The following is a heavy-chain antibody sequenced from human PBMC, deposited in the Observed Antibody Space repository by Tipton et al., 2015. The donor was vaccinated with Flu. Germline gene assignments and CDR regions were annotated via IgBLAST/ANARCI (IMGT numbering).Heavy chain of an antibody. CDR2: SYHSGST. Sequence: TLSLTCTVSGYSISSGYYWGWIRQAGGKVLELIGSSYHSGSTYYNPSLKSGVTISVDTSKNQSPLKLSSVTAADTAVYYCARARSMWELLFMDYWGQGTLVTVSS. CDR3: ARARSMWELLFMDY. D-gene: IGHD1-26*01. CDR1: GYSISSGYY. V-gene: IGHV4-38-2*02. J-gene: IGHJ4*02.